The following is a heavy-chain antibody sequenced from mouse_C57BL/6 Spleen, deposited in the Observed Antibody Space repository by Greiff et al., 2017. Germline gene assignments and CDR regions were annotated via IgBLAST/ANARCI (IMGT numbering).Heavy chain of an antibody. Sequence: QVQLQQSGPELVKPGASVKLSCKASGYTFTSYDINWVKQRPGQGLEWIGWIYPRDGSTKYTEKFKGKATLTVDTSSSTAYMELHSLTSEDSAVYFCARRDYYGYDGWYFDVWGTGTTVTVSS. CDR1: GYTFTSYD. CDR3: ARRDYYGYDGWYFDV. V-gene: IGHV1-85*01. CDR2: IYPRDGST. J-gene: IGHJ1*03. D-gene: IGHD2-2*01.